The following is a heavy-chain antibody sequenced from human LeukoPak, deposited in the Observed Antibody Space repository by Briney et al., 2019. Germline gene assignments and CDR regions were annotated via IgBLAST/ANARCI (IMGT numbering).Heavy chain of an antibody. Sequence: SETLSLTCTVSGGSVSSYFWSWIRQPPGKGLEWIGYVYYSGSTNYNPSLKSRVTISVDTSKTQFSLRLSSVTAADTAVYYCARRGDYSGFDYWGQGTLVTVSS. J-gene: IGHJ4*02. CDR2: VYYSGST. CDR3: ARRGDYSGFDY. CDR1: GGSVSSYF. D-gene: IGHD1-26*01. V-gene: IGHV4-59*08.